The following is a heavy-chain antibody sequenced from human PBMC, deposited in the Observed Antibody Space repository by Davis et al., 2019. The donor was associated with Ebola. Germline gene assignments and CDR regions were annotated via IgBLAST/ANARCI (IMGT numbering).Heavy chain of an antibody. V-gene: IGHV3-11*06. J-gene: IGHJ3*02. CDR3: ARDRSVNFWSLDAFDI. CDR2: ISSSSSYT. CDR1: GGGGSEYH. D-gene: IGHD3-3*01. Sequence: GGSLRLSWAEEGGGGSEYHMSWIRQAPGKGLEWVSYISSSSSYTNYADSVKGRFTISRDNSKNTLYLQMNSLRAEDTAVYYCARDRSVNFWSLDAFDICRPVTLFPVSS.